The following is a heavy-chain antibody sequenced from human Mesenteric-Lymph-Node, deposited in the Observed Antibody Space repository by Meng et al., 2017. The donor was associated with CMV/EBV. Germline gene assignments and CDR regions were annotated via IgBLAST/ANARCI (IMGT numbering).Heavy chain of an antibody. D-gene: IGHD6-13*01. Sequence: TVSGGSISSSSYYWGWIRQPPGKGLEWIGSIYYSGSTYYNPSLKSRVTISVDTSKNQFSLKLSSVTAADTAVYYCARVGGIAADLDYWGQGTLVTVSS. CDR1: GGSISSSSYY. V-gene: IGHV4-39*07. J-gene: IGHJ4*02. CDR2: IYYSGST. CDR3: ARVGGIAADLDY.